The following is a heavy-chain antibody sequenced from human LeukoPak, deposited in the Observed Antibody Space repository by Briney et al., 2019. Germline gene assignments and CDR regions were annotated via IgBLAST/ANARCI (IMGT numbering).Heavy chain of an antibody. V-gene: IGHV3-30*18. CDR2: ISYDGSNK. J-gene: IGHJ6*02. Sequence: GGSLRLSCAASGFTFSSYGMHWVRQAPGKGLEWVAVISYDGSNKYYADSVKGRFTISRDNSKNTLYLQMNSLRAEDTAVYYCAKGGSGSYYSSYYYYGMDVWDQGTTVTVSS. CDR1: GFTFSSYG. D-gene: IGHD3-10*01. CDR3: AKGGSGSYYSSYYYYGMDV.